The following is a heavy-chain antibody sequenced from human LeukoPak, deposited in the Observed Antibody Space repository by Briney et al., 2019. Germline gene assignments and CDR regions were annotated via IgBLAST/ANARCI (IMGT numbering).Heavy chain of an antibody. D-gene: IGHD6-19*01. J-gene: IGHJ4*02. Sequence: GRSLRLSCAASGFTFSSYGMHWVRQAPGKGLEWVAVISYDGSNKYYADSVKGRFTISRDNSKNTLYLQMNSLRAEDTAVYYCAKAVMGMRWLVGHYWGRGTLVTVSS. CDR1: GFTFSSYG. CDR3: AKAVMGMRWLVGHY. CDR2: ISYDGSNK. V-gene: IGHV3-30*18.